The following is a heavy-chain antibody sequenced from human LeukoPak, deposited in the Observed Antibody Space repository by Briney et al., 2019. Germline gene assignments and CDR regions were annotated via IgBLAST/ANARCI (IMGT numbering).Heavy chain of an antibody. D-gene: IGHD3-16*02. CDR1: GTSINSGYYH. Sequence: PSETLSLTCTVSGTSINSGYYHWIWIRQHPGKGLEWIGYISYSGNTDSNPSLKGRVSTSEGTSKRQFSLRLNSVTAADTAVYYCARVITFGGIIVLFDYWGRGTLVTVSS. CDR3: ARVITFGGIIVLFDY. J-gene: IGHJ4*02. CDR2: ISYSGNT. V-gene: IGHV4-31*03.